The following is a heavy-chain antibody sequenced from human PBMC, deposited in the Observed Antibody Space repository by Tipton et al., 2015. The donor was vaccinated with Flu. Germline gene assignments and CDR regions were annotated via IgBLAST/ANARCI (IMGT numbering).Heavy chain of an antibody. Sequence: SLRLSCTVSGFSFTGYWMHWVRQAPGRGLEWVSRIQGDGRTTYYADFVKGRFTISRDNVKNSLYLQMNSLRAEDTAVYYCARGVEKTTDNLGQGTLVTVSS. CDR2: IQGDGRTT. CDR3: ARGVEKTTDN. V-gene: IGHV3-74*01. J-gene: IGHJ4*02. CDR1: GFSFTGYW. D-gene: IGHD1-14*01.